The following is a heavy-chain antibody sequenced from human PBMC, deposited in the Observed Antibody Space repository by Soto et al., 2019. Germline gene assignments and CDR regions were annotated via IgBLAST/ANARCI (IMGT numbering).Heavy chain of an antibody. V-gene: IGHV1-69*06. D-gene: IGHD3-22*01. CDR3: ARDASRDSSGYYYGY. CDR1: GGTFSSYA. Sequence: SVKVSCKASGGTFSSYAMSCVRQAPGQGLEWMGGIIPIFGTANYAQKFQGRVTITADKSTSTAYMELSSLRSEDTAVYYCARDASRDSSGYYYGYWGQGTLVTVSS. CDR2: IIPIFGTA. J-gene: IGHJ4*02.